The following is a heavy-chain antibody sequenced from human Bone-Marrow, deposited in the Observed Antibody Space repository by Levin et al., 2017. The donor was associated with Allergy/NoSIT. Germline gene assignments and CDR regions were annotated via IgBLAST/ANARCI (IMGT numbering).Heavy chain of an antibody. D-gene: IGHD4-23*01. V-gene: IGHV3-30*04. CDR2: ISYDGSNK. CDR1: GFTFSSYA. J-gene: IGHJ6*02. CDR3: ARAGDGGTKSSQLYYYGMDV. Sequence: GGSLRLSCAASGFTFSSYAMHWVRQAPGKGLEWVAVISYDGSNKYYADSVKGRFTISRDNSKNTLYLQMNSLRAEDTAVYYCARAGDGGTKSSQLYYYGMDVWGQGTTVTVSS.